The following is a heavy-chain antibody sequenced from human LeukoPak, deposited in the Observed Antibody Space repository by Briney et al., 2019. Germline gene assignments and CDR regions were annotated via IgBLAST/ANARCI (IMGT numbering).Heavy chain of an antibody. CDR2: IYYSGST. J-gene: IGHJ4*02. CDR1: GVSISSYY. Sequence: PSGTLSLTCTVSGVSISSYYWSLIRQPPREGLEWIGDIYYSGSTNYNPSLKSRVSISVDTSKNQFSLKLSSVTAADTAVYYCARKGYYDGSGPADYWGQGTLVTVSS. D-gene: IGHD3-22*01. CDR3: ARKGYYDGSGPADY. V-gene: IGHV4-59*01.